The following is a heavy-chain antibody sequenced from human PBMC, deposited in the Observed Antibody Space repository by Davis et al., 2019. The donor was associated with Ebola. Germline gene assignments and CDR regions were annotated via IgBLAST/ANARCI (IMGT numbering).Heavy chain of an antibody. V-gene: IGHV3-48*01. Sequence: GESLKISCAASGFTFSSYSMSWVRQSPGKGPEWIAYISPSGSTITYADSVKGRFTISRDNARDSLFLLMSSLRAEDTAVYYCARSRFLEWLYFDYWGQGTLVTVSS. J-gene: IGHJ4*02. D-gene: IGHD3-3*01. CDR1: GFTFSSYS. CDR3: ARSRFLEWLYFDY. CDR2: ISPSGSTI.